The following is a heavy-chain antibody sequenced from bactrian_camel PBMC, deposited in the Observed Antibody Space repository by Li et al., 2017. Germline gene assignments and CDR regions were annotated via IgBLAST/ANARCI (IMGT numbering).Heavy chain of an antibody. V-gene: IGHV3S53*01. D-gene: IGHD1*01. CDR1: GKTDSSSYC. J-gene: IGHJ4*01. Sequence: HVQLVESGGGPVQAGGSLRLSCAASGKTDSSSYCKAWFRQAPGKEREGVATLDQDGTTTYGDSVKGRSTIASDNAKNTLYLQMNNLKPEDTATYVCAEDRGMCLAFLKAAGYRYWGQGTQVTVS. CDR3: AEDRGMCLAFLKAAGYRY. CDR2: LDQDGTT.